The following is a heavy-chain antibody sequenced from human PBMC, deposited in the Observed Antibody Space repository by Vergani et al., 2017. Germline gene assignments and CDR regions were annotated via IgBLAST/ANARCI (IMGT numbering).Heavy chain of an antibody. CDR3: AKDIGIVMVPVSPDF. CDR2: IRYDGTKR. V-gene: IGHV3-30*02. Sequence: QVQLVESGGGVVQPGGSLRLSCAASGFTFRIYGMHWVRQAPGKGLEWVTFIRYDGTKRFYGDSVKGRFTISRDNSKNTLYLQMDSLRAGDTALYYCAKDIGIVMVPVSPDFWGQGTLVTVSS. CDR1: GFTFRIYG. J-gene: IGHJ4*02. D-gene: IGHD2/OR15-2a*01.